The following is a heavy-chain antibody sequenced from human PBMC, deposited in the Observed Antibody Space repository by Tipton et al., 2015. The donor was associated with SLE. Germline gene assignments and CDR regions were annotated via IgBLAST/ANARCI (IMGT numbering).Heavy chain of an antibody. D-gene: IGHD1-1*01. CDR1: GGSISSSSYY. CDR3: SRLGGNDDYYFDY. CDR2: IYYSGRT. Sequence: TLSLTCTVSGGSISSSSYYWGWIRQPPGKGLEWIGSIYYSGRTYYNPSLKSRVTISVDTSKNQFSLKLSSVTAAYTAVYYCSRLGGNDDYYFDYWGQGTLVTVSS. J-gene: IGHJ4*02. V-gene: IGHV4-39*07.